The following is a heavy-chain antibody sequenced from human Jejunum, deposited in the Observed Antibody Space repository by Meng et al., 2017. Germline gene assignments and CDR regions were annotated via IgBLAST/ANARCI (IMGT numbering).Heavy chain of an antibody. Sequence: QLQLQESGPGSVKPSEILSLTCTVTGVSISSSSYYWGWIRQPPGKGLEWIVNIYYTGSTYYNPSLKSRVTISVDTSKNQFSLKLSSVTAADTAVYYCARRPTDDWYFDLLGRGTLVTVSS. CDR2: IYYTGST. CDR3: ARRPTDDWYFDL. J-gene: IGHJ2*01. CDR1: GVSISSSSYY. V-gene: IGHV4-39*01.